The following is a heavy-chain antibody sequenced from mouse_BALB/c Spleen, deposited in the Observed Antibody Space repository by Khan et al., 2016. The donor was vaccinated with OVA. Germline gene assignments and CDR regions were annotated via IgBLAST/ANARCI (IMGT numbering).Heavy chain of an antibody. Sequence: IQLVQSGPELMKPGASVKISCTASGYSFTNYYIHWVKQSHGQSLEWIGYIDPFNGGTNYNQKFKGTATLTVDKSSSTAYMHLSSLTSEDSAVYYCTRLGTTAGFAYWGQGTLVTVSA. CDR3: TRLGTTAGFAY. D-gene: IGHD1-2*01. CDR1: GYSFTNYY. J-gene: IGHJ3*01. V-gene: IGHV1S135*01. CDR2: IDPFNGGT.